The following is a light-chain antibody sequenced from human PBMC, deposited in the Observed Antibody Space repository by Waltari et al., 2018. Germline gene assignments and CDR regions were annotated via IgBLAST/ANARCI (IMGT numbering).Light chain of an antibody. CDR3: AAWDVSLSRYV. CDR2: NDP. Sequence: VLTQPPSASATPGQRVTISCSGITPNAGRANVYWYQQLPGTAPKLLIYNDPQRPSGFPARFSGSKSGTSASLAISGLRSEDEGDYYCAAWDVSLSRYVFGTGTQVTVL. J-gene: IGLJ1*01. V-gene: IGLV1-47*01. CDR1: TPNAGRAN.